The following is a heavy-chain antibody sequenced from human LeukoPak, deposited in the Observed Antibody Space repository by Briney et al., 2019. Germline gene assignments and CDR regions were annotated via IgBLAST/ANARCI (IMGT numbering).Heavy chain of an antibody. CDR3: ARVRSDSSGWYEFDY. J-gene: IGHJ4*02. D-gene: IGHD6-19*01. Sequence: GGSLRLSCAASGFTVSTNYMRWVRQVSGEGLEFVSLISTGGTTHYADSVKGRFSISSDNSKNTLYLQMNSLRAEDTAVYYCARVRSDSSGWYEFDYWGQGTLVTVSS. V-gene: IGHV3-53*01. CDR1: GFTVSTNY. CDR2: ISTGGTT.